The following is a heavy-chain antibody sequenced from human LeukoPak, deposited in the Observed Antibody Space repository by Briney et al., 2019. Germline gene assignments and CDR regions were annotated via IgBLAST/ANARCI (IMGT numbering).Heavy chain of an antibody. J-gene: IGHJ3*02. D-gene: IGHD3-16*01. V-gene: IGHV4-59*12. CDR1: GGSISSYY. CDR2: IYYSGST. Sequence: SETLSLTCTVSGGSISSYYWSWIRQPPEKALEWIGYIYYSGSTNYNPSLKSRVTISVDTSKNQFSLKLSSVTAADTAVYYCARDPHGGGLGDGFDIWGQGTMVTVSS. CDR3: ARDPHGGGLGDGFDI.